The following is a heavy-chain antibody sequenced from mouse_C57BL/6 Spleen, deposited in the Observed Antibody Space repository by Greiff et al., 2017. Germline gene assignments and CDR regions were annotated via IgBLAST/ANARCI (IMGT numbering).Heavy chain of an antibody. V-gene: IGHV10-3*01. J-gene: IGHJ1*03. Sequence: EVQLQESGGGLVQPKGSLKLSCAASGFTFNTYAMHWVRQAPGKGLEWVARIRSKSSNYATYYADSVKDRFTITRDDSQSMLYLQMNNLKTEDTAMYYCVRGLRRDWYFDVWGTGTTGTVSS. CDR2: IRSKSSNYAT. D-gene: IGHD2-4*01. CDR1: GFTFNTYA. CDR3: VRGLRRDWYFDV.